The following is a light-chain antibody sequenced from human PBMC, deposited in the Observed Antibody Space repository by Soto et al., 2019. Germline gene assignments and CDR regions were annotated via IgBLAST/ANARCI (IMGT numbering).Light chain of an antibody. Sequence: DIQVTQSPSSLSASVGDRVTITCRTSQSISSYLNWYQLKPGNAPKLLIYAAHSLQSGVPSRFRGSGSGKDFTLTIYSLQPEDFTTYFCQQSYTTPWTFGQGTQVEVK. CDR2: AAH. V-gene: IGKV1-39*01. CDR1: QSISSY. CDR3: QQSYTTPWT. J-gene: IGKJ1*01.